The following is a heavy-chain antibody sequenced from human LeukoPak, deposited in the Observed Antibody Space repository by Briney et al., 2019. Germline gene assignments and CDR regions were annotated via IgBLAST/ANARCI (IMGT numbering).Heavy chain of an antibody. CDR2: IYYSGST. V-gene: IGHV4-61*08. CDR3: ARSNYYDSSGSIWYFDL. D-gene: IGHD3-22*01. CDR1: GGSFSSSAYY. Sequence: SQTLSLTCTVSGGSFSSSAYYWSWIRQSPGKGLEWIGYIYYSGSTNYNPSLKSRVTISVDTSKNQFSLKLSSVTAADTAVYYCARSNYYDSSGSIWYFDLWGRGTLVTVSS. J-gene: IGHJ2*01.